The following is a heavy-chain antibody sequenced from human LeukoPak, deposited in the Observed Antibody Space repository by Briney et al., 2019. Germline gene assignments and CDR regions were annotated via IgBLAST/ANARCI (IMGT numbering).Heavy chain of an antibody. V-gene: IGHV1-18*01. J-gene: IGHJ4*02. Sequence: ASVKVSCKASGYTFTKYPMNWVRQAPGQGLEWMGWISAYNGNTNYAQKLQGRVTMTTDTSTSTAYMELRSLRSDDTAVYYCARANTIFGVVIAHPLDYWGQGTLVTVSS. D-gene: IGHD3-3*01. CDR1: GYTFTKYP. CDR2: ISAYNGNT. CDR3: ARANTIFGVVIAHPLDY.